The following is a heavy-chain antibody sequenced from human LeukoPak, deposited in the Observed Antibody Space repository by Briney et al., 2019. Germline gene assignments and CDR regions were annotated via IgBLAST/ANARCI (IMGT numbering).Heavy chain of an antibody. D-gene: IGHD3-9*01. J-gene: IGHJ4*02. CDR2: INPNSGGT. V-gene: IGHV1-2*02. Sequence: ASVKVSCKASGYTFTGYYMHWVRQAPGQGLEWMGWINPNSGGTNYAQKFQGRVTMTRDTSISTAYMELSRLGSDDTAVYYCANVRYFDWLSTEYYFDYWGQGTLVTVSS. CDR3: ANVRYFDWLSTEYYFDY. CDR1: GYTFTGYY.